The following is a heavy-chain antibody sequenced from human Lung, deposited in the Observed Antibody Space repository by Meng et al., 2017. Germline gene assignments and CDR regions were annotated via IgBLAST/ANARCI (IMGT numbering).Heavy chain of an antibody. CDR2: INTDTRNP. Sequence: QVQLVQPGSELKKPGASVKISCKASGYTFTTYAMNWVRQAPGPGLEWMGWINTDTRNPTYAQGFTGRFVFSLDTSVSTAYLQISSLMAEDTAIYYCARGDLGMSGYYYTVHWGQGTLVTVSS. J-gene: IGHJ4*02. CDR3: ARGDLGMSGYYYTVH. D-gene: IGHD3-22*01. CDR1: GYTFTTYA. V-gene: IGHV7-4-1*02.